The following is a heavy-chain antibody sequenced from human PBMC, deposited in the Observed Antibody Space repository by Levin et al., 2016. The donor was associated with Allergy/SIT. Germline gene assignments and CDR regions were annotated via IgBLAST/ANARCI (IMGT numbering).Heavy chain of an antibody. CDR2: IYSGGST. D-gene: IGHD6-13*01. CDR1: GFTVSSNY. J-gene: IGHJ4*02. Sequence: GESLKISCAASGFTVSSNYMSWVRQAPGKGLAWVSVIYSGGSTYYADSVKGRFTISRDNSKNTLYLQMNSLRADDTAVYYCARGSSAAAGYYFDYWGQGTLVTVSS. V-gene: IGHV3-53*01. CDR3: ARGSSAAAGYYFDY.